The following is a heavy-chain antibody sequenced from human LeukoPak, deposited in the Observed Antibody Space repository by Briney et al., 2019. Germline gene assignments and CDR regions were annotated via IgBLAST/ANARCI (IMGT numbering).Heavy chain of an antibody. V-gene: IGHV1-46*01. Sequence: ASVKVSCKASGYTFTSYYTHWVRQAPGQGLEWMGIINPSGGSTSYAQKFQGRVTMTRDTSTSTVYMELSSLRSEDTAVYYCARGQGYCSSTSCYAEWFDPWGQGTLVTVSS. D-gene: IGHD2-2*01. CDR1: GYTFTSYY. J-gene: IGHJ5*02. CDR2: INPSGGST. CDR3: ARGQGYCSSTSCYAEWFDP.